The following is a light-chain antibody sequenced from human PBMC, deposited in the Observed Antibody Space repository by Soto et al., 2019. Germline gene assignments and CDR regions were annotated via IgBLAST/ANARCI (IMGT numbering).Light chain of an antibody. Sequence: EIVLTQSPGTLSVSPGETATVSCRASESVASNYLAWYQHKPGQAPRLLIYGASSRATGIPDRFSGSGSGTDFTLTISRLEPEDFAVDYCHHYGSSRFMFSFGQGTKLEIK. J-gene: IGKJ2*01. CDR3: HHYGSSRFMFS. CDR1: ESVASNY. CDR2: GAS. V-gene: IGKV3-20*01.